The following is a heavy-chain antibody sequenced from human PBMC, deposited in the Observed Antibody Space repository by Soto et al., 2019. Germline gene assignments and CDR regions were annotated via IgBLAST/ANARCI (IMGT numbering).Heavy chain of an antibody. Sequence: RASVKISCKASGGTFSSYAISWVRQAPGQGLEWMGGIIPIFGTANYAQKFQGRVTITADESTSTAYTELSSLRSEDTAVYYCAREGSHKPKSGYFDYWGQGTLVTVSS. J-gene: IGHJ4*02. CDR1: GGTFSSYA. CDR3: AREGSHKPKSGYFDY. CDR2: IIPIFGTA. D-gene: IGHD3-10*01. V-gene: IGHV1-69*13.